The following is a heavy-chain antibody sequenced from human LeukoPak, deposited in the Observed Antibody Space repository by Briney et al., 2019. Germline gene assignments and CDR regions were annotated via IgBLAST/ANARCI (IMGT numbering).Heavy chain of an antibody. CDR2: ISGSGGST. J-gene: IGHJ3*02. V-gene: IGHV3-23*01. D-gene: IGHD3-16*01. Sequence: GGSLRLSCAASGLTCSSYTMRWVPQAQGKGLEWVSAISGSGGSTYYADSVKGRFTISRDNSKNTLYLQMNSLRAEDTAVYYCAKEMDDYVWGRAKNAFDIWGQGTMVTVSS. CDR3: AKEMDDYVWGRAKNAFDI. CDR1: GLTCSSYT.